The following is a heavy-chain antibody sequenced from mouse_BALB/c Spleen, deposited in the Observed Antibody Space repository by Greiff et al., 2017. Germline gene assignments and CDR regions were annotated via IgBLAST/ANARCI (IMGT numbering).Heavy chain of an antibody. D-gene: IGHD1-1*01. V-gene: IGHV14-3*02. CDR1: GFNIKDTY. J-gene: IGHJ4*01. Sequence: VQLQQSGAELVKPGASVKLSCTASGFNIKDTYMHWVKQRPEQGLEWIGRIDPANGNTKYDPKFQGKATITADTSSNTAYLQLSSLTSEDTAVYYCASYSSYAMDYWGQGTSVTVSS. CDR2: IDPANGNT. CDR3: ASYSSYAMDY.